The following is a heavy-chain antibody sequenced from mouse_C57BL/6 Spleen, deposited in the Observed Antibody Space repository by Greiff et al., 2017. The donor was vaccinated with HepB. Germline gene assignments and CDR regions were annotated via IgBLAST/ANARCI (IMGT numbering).Heavy chain of an antibody. J-gene: IGHJ3*01. Sequence: VQLQQSGAELVKPGASVKISCKASGYAFSSYWMNWVKQRPGKGLVWIGQIYPGDGDTNYNGKFKGKATLTADKSSSTAYMQLSSLTSEDSAVYFCARSRGDYDWFAYWGQGTLVTVSA. D-gene: IGHD2-4*01. CDR1: GYAFSSYW. CDR3: ARSRGDYDWFAY. CDR2: IYPGDGDT. V-gene: IGHV1-80*01.